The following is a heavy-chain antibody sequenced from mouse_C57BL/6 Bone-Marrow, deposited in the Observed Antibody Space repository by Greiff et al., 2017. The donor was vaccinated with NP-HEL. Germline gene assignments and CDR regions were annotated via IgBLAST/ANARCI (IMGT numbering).Heavy chain of an antibody. V-gene: IGHV5-6*01. CDR2: ISSGGSYT. CDR3: ARRWLLSWFAY. D-gene: IGHD2-3*01. CDR1: GFTFSSYG. Sequence: EVQVVESGGDLVKPGGSLKLSCAASGFTFSSYGMSWVRQTPDKRLEWVATISSGGSYTYYPDSVKGRFTISRDNAKNTLYLQMSSLKSEDTAMYYCARRWLLSWFAYWGQGTRVTVSA. J-gene: IGHJ3*01.